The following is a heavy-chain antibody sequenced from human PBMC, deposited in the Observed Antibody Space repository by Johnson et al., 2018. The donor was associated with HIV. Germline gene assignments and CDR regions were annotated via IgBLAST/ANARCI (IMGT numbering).Heavy chain of an antibody. Sequence: VQLVESGGGLVQPGGSLRLSCAASGFTVSSNYMSWVRQAPGQGLEWVSGISGSGDGTYYADSVKGRFTISRDNSKNTLYLQMNSLRAEDTAVYYCAKVYCGGDCSFGGAAFNIWGQGTMVTVSS. CDR1: GFTVSSNY. CDR2: ISGSGDGT. CDR3: AKVYCGGDCSFGGAAFNI. V-gene: IGHV3-66*02. J-gene: IGHJ3*02. D-gene: IGHD2-21*02.